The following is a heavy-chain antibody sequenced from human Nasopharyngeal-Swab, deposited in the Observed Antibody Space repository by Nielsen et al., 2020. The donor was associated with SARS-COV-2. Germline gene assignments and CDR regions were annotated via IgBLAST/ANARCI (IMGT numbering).Heavy chain of an antibody. J-gene: IGHJ6*03. CDR2: IIPIFGTA. Sequence: VRQAPGQGLEWMGGIIPIFGTANYAQKFQGRVTITADKSTSTAYMELSSLRSEDTAVYYCARVHYYDILTGYHFYMDVWGKGTTVTVSS. CDR3: ARVHYYDILTGYHFYMDV. V-gene: IGHV1-69*06. D-gene: IGHD3-9*01.